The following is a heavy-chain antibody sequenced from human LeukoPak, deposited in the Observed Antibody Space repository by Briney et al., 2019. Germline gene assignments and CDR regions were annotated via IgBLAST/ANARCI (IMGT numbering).Heavy chain of an antibody. J-gene: IGHJ4*02. CDR3: ARHASEGARVTPPSLFLGFDY. CDR2: IYYSGST. CDR1: GGSMSPYH. V-gene: IGHV4-59*08. Sequence: SETLSLTCTVSGGSMSPYHWGWIRQPPGKGLEWTGYIYYSGSTNYNPSLKSRVTISVDTSKNQFSLKLSSVTAADTAVYYCARHASEGARVTPPSLFLGFDYWGQGTLVTVSS. D-gene: IGHD2-21*02.